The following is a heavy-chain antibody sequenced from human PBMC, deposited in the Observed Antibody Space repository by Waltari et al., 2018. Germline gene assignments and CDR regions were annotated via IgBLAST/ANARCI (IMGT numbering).Heavy chain of an antibody. CDR1: GDPISRGSYY. CDR3: ARDRGPDVNEAMGLDY. CDR2: IYKSGST. J-gene: IGHJ4*02. V-gene: IGHV4-61*02. Sequence: QVQLQESGPGLVKPSQTLSLTCTVSGDPISRGSYYWTWIRQPAGKGLEWIGHIYKSGSTNYNPSLKTRLSISMNKSNNQLSLTLKSVTAADTAVYYCARDRGPDVNEAMGLDYWGQGTRVTVSS. D-gene: IGHD3-10*01.